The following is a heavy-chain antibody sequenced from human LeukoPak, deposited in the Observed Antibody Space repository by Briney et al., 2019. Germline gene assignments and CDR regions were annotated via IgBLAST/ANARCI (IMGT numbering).Heavy chain of an antibody. D-gene: IGHD6-13*01. V-gene: IGHV1-2*02. CDR1: GYTFTGYY. CDR3: ARSSRTSSSWPDY. Sequence: ASVKVSCKASGYTFTGYYMHWVRQAPGQGLEWMGWINPNSGGTNYAQKFQGRVTMTRDTSISTAYMELSRLRSDDTAVYYCARSSRTSSSWPDYWGQGTLVTVSS. J-gene: IGHJ4*02. CDR2: INPNSGGT.